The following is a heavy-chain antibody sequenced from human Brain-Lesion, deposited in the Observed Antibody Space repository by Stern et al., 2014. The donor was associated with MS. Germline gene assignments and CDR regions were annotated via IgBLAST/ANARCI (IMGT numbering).Heavy chain of an antibody. CDR3: ARHDSVPRPSQLYSARDRGPGYFDY. J-gene: IGHJ4*02. V-gene: IGHV4-39*01. CDR2: IYYSGFT. Sequence: MQLVESGPGLVKPSETLSLTCTVSGGSISSSTYYWAWIRQPPGKGLGWIGNIYYSGFTYYNPSLKSRVTISVDMSKNQFSLKLSSVTAADTAIYYCARHDSVPRPSQLYSARDRGPGYFDYWGQGTLVTVSS. D-gene: IGHD1-26*01. CDR1: GGSISSSTYY.